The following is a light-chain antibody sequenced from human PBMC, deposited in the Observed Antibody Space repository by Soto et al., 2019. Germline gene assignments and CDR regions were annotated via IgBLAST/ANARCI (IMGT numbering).Light chain of an antibody. J-gene: IGLJ2*01. CDR2: EVS. V-gene: IGLV2-8*01. CDR3: RSYAGRNFVI. CDR1: SSDVGGYKY. Sequence: QSVLTQPPSASGSPGQSVTISCTGTSSDVGGYKYVSWYQQHPGKAPQLMIYEVSKPPSGVPDRFSGSKSGNTASLTVSGLHAEDEADYYCRSYAGRNFVIFGGGTKLTVL.